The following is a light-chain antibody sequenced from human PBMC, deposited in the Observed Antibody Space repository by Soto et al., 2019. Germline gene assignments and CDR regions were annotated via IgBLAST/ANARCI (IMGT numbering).Light chain of an antibody. V-gene: IGKV3D-15*01. CDR1: QSVSSN. CDR3: QQYNSWPLT. J-gene: IGKJ4*01. Sequence: ETVMTQSPATLSVSPGERATLSCGASQSVSSNLSWYHQKPGQPPRLLIYDISTRATGIPTRFSGSGSGTEFTLTISSLQSEDFAVYYCQQYNSWPLTFGGGTKVDIK. CDR2: DIS.